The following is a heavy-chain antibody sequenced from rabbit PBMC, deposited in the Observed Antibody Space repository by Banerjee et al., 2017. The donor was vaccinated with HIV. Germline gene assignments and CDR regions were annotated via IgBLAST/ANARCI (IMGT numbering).Heavy chain of an antibody. J-gene: IGHJ4*01. V-gene: IGHV1S8*01. Sequence: YANWVNGRFTISSHNAQNTLYLQLNSLTAADTATYFCARAGYVGYGNYGGAFNLWGQGTLVTVS. D-gene: IGHD7-1*01. CDR3: ARAGYVGYGNYGGAFNL.